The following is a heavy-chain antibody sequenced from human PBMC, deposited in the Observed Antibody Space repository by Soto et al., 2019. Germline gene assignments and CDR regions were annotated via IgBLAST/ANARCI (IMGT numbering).Heavy chain of an antibody. CDR3: ARAPSSSSWYRP. D-gene: IGHD6-13*01. CDR2: INHSGST. V-gene: IGHV4-34*01. Sequence: QVQLQQWGAGLLKPSETLSLTCAVYGGSFSGYYWSWIRQPPGKGLEWIGEINHSGSTNYNPSLKSRVTISVDTSKNQFSLKLSSVTAADTAVYYCARAPSSSSWYRPWGQGTLVTVSS. J-gene: IGHJ5*02. CDR1: GGSFSGYY.